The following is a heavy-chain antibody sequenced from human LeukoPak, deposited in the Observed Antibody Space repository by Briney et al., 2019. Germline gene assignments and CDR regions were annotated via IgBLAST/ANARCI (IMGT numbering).Heavy chain of an antibody. CDR2: ISSSSSTI. CDR3: AREAEYQLPDMDWFDP. Sequence: PGGSLRLSCAASGFTFSSYSMNWVRQAPGKGLEWVSYISSSSSTIYYADSVKGRFTISRDNAKNSLYLQMNSLRAEDTAVYYCAREAEYQLPDMDWFDPWGQGTLVTVSS. D-gene: IGHD2-2*01. CDR1: GFTFSSYS. J-gene: IGHJ5*02. V-gene: IGHV3-48*01.